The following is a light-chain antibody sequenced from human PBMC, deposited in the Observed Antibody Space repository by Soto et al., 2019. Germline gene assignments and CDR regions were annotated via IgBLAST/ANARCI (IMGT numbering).Light chain of an antibody. J-gene: IGLJ3*02. V-gene: IGLV1-40*01. CDR2: DNI. CDR3: QSYDSSLSGVL. Sequence: QSVLTQPPSVSGAPGQRVTISCTGSSSNIGAGYHVHWYQQFPGTAPKLLIYDNINRPSGVPDRFSGSKSGTSASLAITGLQAGDEADYYCQSYDSSLSGVLFGGGTKLTVL. CDR1: SSNIGAGYH.